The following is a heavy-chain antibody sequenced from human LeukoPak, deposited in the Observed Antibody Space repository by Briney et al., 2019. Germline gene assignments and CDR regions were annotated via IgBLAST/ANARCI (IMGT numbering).Heavy chain of an antibody. V-gene: IGHV4-34*01. CDR1: GGSFSGYY. Sequence: SETLSLTCAVYGGSFSGYYWSWIRQPPGKWLEWIGEINHSGSTNYNPSLKRRVTISVDTSKNQFSLKLSSVTAADTAVYYCARVPGGAVANTHFDYWGQGTLVTVSS. D-gene: IGHD6-19*01. CDR3: ARVPGGAVANTHFDY. CDR2: INHSGST. J-gene: IGHJ4*02.